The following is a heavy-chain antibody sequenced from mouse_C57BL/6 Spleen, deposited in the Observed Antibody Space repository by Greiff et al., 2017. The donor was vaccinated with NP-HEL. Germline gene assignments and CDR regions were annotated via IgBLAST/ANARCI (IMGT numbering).Heavy chain of an antibody. CDR2: ISDGGSYT. J-gene: IGHJ1*03. Sequence: EVMLVESGGGLVKPGGSLKLSCAASGFTFSSSAMSWVRQTPEKRLEWVATISDGGSYTYYPDNVKGRFTISRDNAKNNLYLQMSHLKSEDTAMYYCARDDWDGDFDVWGTGTTVTVSS. V-gene: IGHV5-4*01. CDR3: ARDDWDGDFDV. CDR1: GFTFSSSA. D-gene: IGHD4-1*01.